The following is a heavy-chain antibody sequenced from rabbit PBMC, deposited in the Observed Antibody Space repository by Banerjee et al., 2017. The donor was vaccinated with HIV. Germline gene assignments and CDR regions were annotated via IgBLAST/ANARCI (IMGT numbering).Heavy chain of an antibody. CDR2: INTISGDT. J-gene: IGHJ3*01. CDR1: GFSFSNGYV. V-gene: IGHV1S45*01. CDR3: SRDAGGDGYSNDL. D-gene: IGHD7-1*01. Sequence: QEQLEESGGDLVKPEGSLTLTCTASGFSFSNGYVMCWVRQAPGKGLEWIACINTISGDTVYATWAKGRFTISKTSSTTVTLQMTSLTAADTATYFCSRDAGGDGYSNDLWGQGTLVTVS.